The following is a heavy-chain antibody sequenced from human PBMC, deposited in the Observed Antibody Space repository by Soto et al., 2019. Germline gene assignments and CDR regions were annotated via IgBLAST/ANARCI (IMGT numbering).Heavy chain of an antibody. V-gene: IGHV1-69*13. CDR1: GGTFSSYA. J-gene: IGHJ6*02. D-gene: IGHD3-3*01. Sequence: VKVSCKASGGTFSSYAISWVRQAPGQGLEWMGGIIPIFGTANYAQKFQGRVTITADESTSTAYMELSSLRSEDTAVYYCSYDFWSGAGYYYYGMDVWGQGTTVTVSS. CDR3: SYDFWSGAGYYYYGMDV. CDR2: IIPIFGTA.